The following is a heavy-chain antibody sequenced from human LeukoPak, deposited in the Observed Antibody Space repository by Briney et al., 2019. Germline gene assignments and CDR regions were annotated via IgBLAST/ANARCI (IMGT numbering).Heavy chain of an antibody. Sequence: GGSLRLSCAASGFTFSNYAMSWVRQAPGKGPEWVSAISGSGGRTYYGDPVKGRFTISRDSSKNTLYLQMNIVRAEDTAVYYCAKIPLSGSYYYGPFDYWGQGTLVTVSS. CDR3: AKIPLSGSYYYGPFDY. J-gene: IGHJ4*02. V-gene: IGHV3-23*01. CDR2: ISGSGGRT. CDR1: GFTFSNYA. D-gene: IGHD1-26*01.